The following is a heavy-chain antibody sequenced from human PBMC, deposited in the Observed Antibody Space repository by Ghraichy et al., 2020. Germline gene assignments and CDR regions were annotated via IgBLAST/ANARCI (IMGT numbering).Heavy chain of an antibody. CDR3: ARVFPRILGIPADDAFDI. D-gene: IGHD6-13*01. V-gene: IGHV4-4*02. J-gene: IGHJ3*02. CDR2: IYHSGST. Sequence: SETMSLTCAVSGGSISSSNWWSWVRQPPGKGLEWIGVIYHSGSTNYSPSLKSRVTLSVDKSKNQFSLKLSSVTAADTAVYYCARVFPRILGIPADDAFDIWGQGTMVTVSS. CDR1: GGSISSSNW.